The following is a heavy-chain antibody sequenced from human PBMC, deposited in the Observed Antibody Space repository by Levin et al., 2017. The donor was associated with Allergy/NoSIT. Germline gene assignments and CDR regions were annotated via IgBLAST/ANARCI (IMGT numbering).Heavy chain of an antibody. V-gene: IGHV1-2*02. D-gene: IGHD2-2*01. CDR2: INPNSGGT. CDR1: GYTFTGYY. J-gene: IGHJ3*02. Sequence: GESLKISCKASGYTFTGYYMHWVRQAPGQGLEWMGWINPNSGGTNYAQKFQGRVTMTRDTSISTAYMELSRLRSDDTAVYYCARASPYCSSTSCPAHPQTSAVAFDIWGQGTMVTVSS. CDR3: ARASPYCSSTSCPAHPQTSAVAFDI.